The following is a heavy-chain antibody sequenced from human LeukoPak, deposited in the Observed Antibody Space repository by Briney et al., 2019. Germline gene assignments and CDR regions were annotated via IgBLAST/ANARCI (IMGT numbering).Heavy chain of an antibody. D-gene: IGHD3-10*01. CDR2: IYTSGST. CDR1: GGSISSYY. J-gene: IGHJ6*03. CDR3: ARVLYYYYYMDV. V-gene: IGHV4-4*07. Sequence: SETPSLTCTVSGGSISSYYWSWIRQPAGKGLEWIGRIYTSGSTNYNPSLKSRVSMSVDTSKNQFSLKLSSVTAADTAVYYCARVLYYYYYMDVWGKGTTVTVSS.